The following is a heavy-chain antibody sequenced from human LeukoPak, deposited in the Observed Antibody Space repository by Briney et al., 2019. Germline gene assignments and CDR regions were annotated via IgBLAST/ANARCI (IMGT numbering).Heavy chain of an antibody. V-gene: IGHV1-69*04. CDR1: GGTFSSYA. D-gene: IGHD6-19*01. J-gene: IGHJ4*02. CDR2: IIPILGIA. Sequence: SVKVSCKASGGTFSSYAISWVRQAPGQGLEWMGRIIPILGIANYAQKFQGRVTITADKSTSTAYMELSSLRAEDTAVYYCARSGWYLDYWGQGTLVTVSS. CDR3: ARSGWYLDY.